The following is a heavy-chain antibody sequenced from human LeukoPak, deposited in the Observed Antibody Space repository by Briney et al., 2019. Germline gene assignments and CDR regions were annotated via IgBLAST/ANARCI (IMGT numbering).Heavy chain of an antibody. D-gene: IGHD5-12*01. CDR2: IRYDGSNK. V-gene: IGHV3-30*02. CDR3: AKKGQANGYGKPD. J-gene: IGHJ4*02. Sequence: GGSLRLSCAASGFTFSSYGMHWVRQAPGKGLEWVAFIRYDGSNKYYADSVKGRFTISRDNSKNTLYLQMNNLRADDTAVYYCAKKGQANGYGKPDWGQGTLVTVSA. CDR1: GFTFSSYG.